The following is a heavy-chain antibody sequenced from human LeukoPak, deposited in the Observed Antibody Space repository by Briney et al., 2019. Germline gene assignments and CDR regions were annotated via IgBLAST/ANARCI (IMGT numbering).Heavy chain of an antibody. CDR1: GYSFINFG. CDR2: ISAYNHNT. Sequence: GASVKVSCKASGYSFINFGLSWVRQAPGQGLEWMGWISAYNHNTNYAQKFQGRVTMTIDTSTTTVYMELRSLRSDDTAVYYCARAISGASPRWFDPWGQGTLVTVSS. J-gene: IGHJ5*02. D-gene: IGHD3-10*01. V-gene: IGHV1-18*01. CDR3: ARAISGASPRWFDP.